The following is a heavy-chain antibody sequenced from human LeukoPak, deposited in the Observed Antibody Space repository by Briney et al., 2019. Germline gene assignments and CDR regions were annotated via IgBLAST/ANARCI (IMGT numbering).Heavy chain of an antibody. CDR3: ARAGTVGSYYSSPAPLNFDF. CDR2: IYYSGST. Sequence: PSETLSLTCTVSGGSISNYFWGWIRQPPGRGLEWIGNIYYSGSTDYNPSLKSRVTISLDTSKNQFSLKLYSVTAADSAVYYCARAGTVGSYYSSPAPLNFDFWGQGTLVTVSS. J-gene: IGHJ4*02. CDR1: GGSISNYF. D-gene: IGHD2-15*01. V-gene: IGHV4-59*01.